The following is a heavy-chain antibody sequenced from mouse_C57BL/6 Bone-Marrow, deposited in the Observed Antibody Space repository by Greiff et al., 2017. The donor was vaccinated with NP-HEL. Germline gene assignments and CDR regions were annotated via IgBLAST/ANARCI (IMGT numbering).Heavy chain of an antibody. CDR1: GFNIKDDY. J-gene: IGHJ4*01. D-gene: IGHD1-1*02. Sequence: VQLQQSGAELVRPGASVKLSCTVSGFNIKDDYMHWVKQRPEKGLEWIGWIDPENGDTEYASKFQGKATITADTSSNTAYLQLSSLTSEDTAVYYCTTGGGSPYAMDYWGQGTAVTVSS. V-gene: IGHV14-4*01. CDR3: TTGGGSPYAMDY. CDR2: IDPENGDT.